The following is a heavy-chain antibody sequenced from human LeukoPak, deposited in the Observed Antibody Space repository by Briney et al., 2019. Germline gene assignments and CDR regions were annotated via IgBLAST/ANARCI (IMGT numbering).Heavy chain of an antibody. D-gene: IGHD5-24*01. V-gene: IGHV3-23*01. CDR1: GITFSSHA. J-gene: IGHJ6*03. CDR3: AKGGAATMRDGYNYYYYYMEV. CDR2: ISGSGGHT. Sequence: GGSLRLSCAATGITFSSHAMSWVRQAPGKGLEWVSLISGSGGHTYYGDSVKGRFTISRDNSTNRLYLQMNSLRPEDTAVYYCAKGGAATMRDGYNYYYYYMEVWGRGTTVTVSS.